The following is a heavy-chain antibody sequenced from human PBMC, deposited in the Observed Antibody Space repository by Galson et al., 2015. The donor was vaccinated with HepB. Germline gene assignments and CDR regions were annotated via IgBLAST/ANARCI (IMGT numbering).Heavy chain of an antibody. Sequence: SLRLSCAASGFTFSSYSMNWVRQAPGKGLEWVSSISSSSSYIYYADSVKGRFTISRDNAKNSLYLQMNSLRAEDTAVYYCAREVIGGIREFGAFDIGGQGTMVTVSS. CDR2: ISSSSSYI. CDR3: AREVIGGIREFGAFDI. CDR1: GFTFSSYS. J-gene: IGHJ3*02. V-gene: IGHV3-21*01. D-gene: IGHD3-10*01.